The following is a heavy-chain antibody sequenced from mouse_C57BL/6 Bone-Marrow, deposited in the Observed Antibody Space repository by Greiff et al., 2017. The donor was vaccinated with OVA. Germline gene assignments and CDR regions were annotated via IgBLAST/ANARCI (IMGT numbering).Heavy chain of an antibody. V-gene: IGHV3-6*01. Sequence: ESGPGLVKPSQSLSLTCSVTGYSITSGYYWNWIRQFPGNKLEWMGYISYDGSNNYNPSLKNRISITRNTSKNQFFLKLNSVTTEDTATYYCARDHYYGSSYHFAYWGQGTLVTVSA. CDR2: ISYDGSN. CDR3: ARDHYYGSSYHFAY. D-gene: IGHD1-1*01. J-gene: IGHJ3*01. CDR1: GYSITSGYY.